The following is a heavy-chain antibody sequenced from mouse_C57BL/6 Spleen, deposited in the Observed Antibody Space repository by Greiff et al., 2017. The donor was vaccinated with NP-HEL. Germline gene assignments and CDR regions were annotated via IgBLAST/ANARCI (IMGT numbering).Heavy chain of an antibody. V-gene: IGHV5-16*01. J-gene: IGHJ1*03. CDR3: ARDLPYGYDWYFDV. Sequence: EVQVVESEGGLVQPGSSMKLSCTASGFTFSDYYMAWVRQVPEKGLEWVANINYDGSSTYYLDSLKSRFIISRDNAKNILYLQRSSLKSEDTATYYCARDLPYGYDWYFDVWGTGTTVTVSS. CDR1: GFTFSDYY. CDR2: INYDGSST. D-gene: IGHD2-2*01.